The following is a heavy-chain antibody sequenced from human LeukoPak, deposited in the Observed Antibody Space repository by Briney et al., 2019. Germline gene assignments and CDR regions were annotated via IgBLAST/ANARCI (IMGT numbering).Heavy chain of an antibody. J-gene: IGHJ4*02. CDR1: GFTFSSYG. CDR3: ARDPATMVRGVMNYFDY. D-gene: IGHD3-10*01. V-gene: IGHV3-33*01. Sequence: PGGSLRLSCAASGFTFSSYGMHWVRKAPGKGLEWVAVIWYDGSNKYYADSVKGRFTISRDNSKNTLYLQMNSLRAEDTAVYYCARDPATMVRGVMNYFDYWGQGTLVTVSS. CDR2: IWYDGSNK.